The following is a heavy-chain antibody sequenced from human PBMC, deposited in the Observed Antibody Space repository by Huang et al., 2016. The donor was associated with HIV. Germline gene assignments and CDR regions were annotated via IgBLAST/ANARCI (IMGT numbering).Heavy chain of an antibody. CDR3: ARGPRCMNSNCYSHYYYYMDV. Sequence: QVQLVESGGGVVQPGRSLRLACIASGFSFSIYVMHWVRQTPDKGLEWVAFTSYDGKHEYYVGSGKGRFTVSRDNSKNTLYLQMDSLRVEDTAIYSCARGPRCMNSNCYSHYYYYMDVWGKGTTVTVSS. CDR1: GFSFSIYV. J-gene: IGHJ6*03. V-gene: IGHV3-30*01. CDR2: TSYDGKHE. D-gene: IGHD2-21*02.